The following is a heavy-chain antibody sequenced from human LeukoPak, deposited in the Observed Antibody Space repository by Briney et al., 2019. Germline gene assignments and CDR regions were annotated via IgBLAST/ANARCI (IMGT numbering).Heavy chain of an antibody. CDR3: AELGITMIGGV. Sequence: GGSLRLSSAASGFTFSSYEMNWVRQAPGKGLEWVSYVSSSGSTIYYADSVKGRFTISRDNAKNSLYLQMNSLRAEDTAVYYCAELGITMIGGVWGKGTTVTISS. D-gene: IGHD3-10*02. CDR1: GFTFSSYE. V-gene: IGHV3-48*03. CDR2: VSSSGSTI. J-gene: IGHJ6*04.